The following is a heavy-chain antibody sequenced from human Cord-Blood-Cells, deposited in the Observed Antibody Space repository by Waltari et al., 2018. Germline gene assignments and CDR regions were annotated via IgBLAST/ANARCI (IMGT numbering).Heavy chain of an antibody. D-gene: IGHD2-2*01. CDR1: GGSISSSSYY. J-gene: IGHJ4*02. Sequence: QLQLQESGPGLVKPSETLSLTCTVSGGSISSSSYYWGWIRQPPGKGLEWIGRIYYSGSTYYNPSLKSRFTISVDTSKNQFSLKLSSVTAADTAVYYCASPWGDCSSTSCYFDYWGQGTLVTVSS. CDR3: ASPWGDCSSTSCYFDY. CDR2: IYYSGST. V-gene: IGHV4-39*01.